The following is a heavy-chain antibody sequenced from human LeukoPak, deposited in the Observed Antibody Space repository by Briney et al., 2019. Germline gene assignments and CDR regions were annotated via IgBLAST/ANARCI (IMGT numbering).Heavy chain of an antibody. V-gene: IGHV3-23*01. CDR2: MSGSAKNI. CDR1: GFTLTRYS. D-gene: IGHD1-26*01. CDR3: GKDQLAGSYINH. Sequence: PGGSLRLSCAASGFTLTRYSMNWVRQAPGKGLEWVSGMSGSAKNIYYADSVRGRFAISRDKSNNVLYLQMDNLRAEDTAVYYCGKDQLAGSYINHWGQGTLVTVSS. J-gene: IGHJ4*02.